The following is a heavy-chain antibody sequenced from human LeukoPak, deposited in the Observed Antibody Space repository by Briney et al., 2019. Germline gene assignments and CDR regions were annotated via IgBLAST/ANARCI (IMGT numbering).Heavy chain of an antibody. V-gene: IGHV1-2*02. D-gene: IGHD1-26*01. CDR2: INPNSGGT. Sequence: ASVKVSCKASGYTFTGYYMHWVRQAPGQGLEWMGWINPNSGGTNYAQKFQGRVTMTRDTSISTAYMELSRLRSDDTAVYYCATDVTGENGFDPWGQGTLVTVSS. CDR1: GYTFTGYY. J-gene: IGHJ5*02. CDR3: ATDVTGENGFDP.